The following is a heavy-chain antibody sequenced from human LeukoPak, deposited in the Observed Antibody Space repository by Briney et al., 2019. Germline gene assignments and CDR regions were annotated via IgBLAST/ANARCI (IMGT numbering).Heavy chain of an antibody. V-gene: IGHV3-23*01. CDR1: GFTFRSYT. J-gene: IGHJ3*02. D-gene: IGHD1-1*01. CDR3: ARVTTGTISDVFDI. Sequence: GASLRLSCPASGFTFRSYTMNWVRQVPGKGLEWVSDISGSGGSTFYADSVKGRFTISRDNSKNTLFLQMNSLRAEDTAVYYCARVTTGTISDVFDIWGEGTVVTVSS. CDR2: ISGSGGST.